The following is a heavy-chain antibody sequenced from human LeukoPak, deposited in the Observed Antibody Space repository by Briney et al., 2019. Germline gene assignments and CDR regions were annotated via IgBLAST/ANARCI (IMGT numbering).Heavy chain of an antibody. D-gene: IGHD3-22*01. V-gene: IGHV1-69*05. J-gene: IGHJ4*02. CDR1: GGTFSSYA. CDR2: IIPIFGTA. Sequence: SVKVSCKASGGTFSSYAISWVRQAPGQGLEWMGGIIPIFGTANYAQKFQGRVTITTDESTSTAYMELSSLRSEDTAVYYCAVNYYDSSGYRFDYWSQGSLVTVSS. CDR3: AVNYYDSSGYRFDY.